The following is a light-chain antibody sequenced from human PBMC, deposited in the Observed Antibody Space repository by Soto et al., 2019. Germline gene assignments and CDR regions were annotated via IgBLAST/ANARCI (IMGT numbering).Light chain of an antibody. CDR2: EVS. V-gene: IGLV2-8*01. CDR1: SSDVGGYNY. J-gene: IGLJ3*02. Sequence: QSVLTPPPSASGSPGQSVTISCTGTSSDVGGYNYVSWYQQHPGKAPKLIIYEVSKWPSGIPDRFSGSKSGNTASLTVSGLQAEDEADYYCNAYAGSNNWVFGGGTKLTVL. CDR3: NAYAGSNNWV.